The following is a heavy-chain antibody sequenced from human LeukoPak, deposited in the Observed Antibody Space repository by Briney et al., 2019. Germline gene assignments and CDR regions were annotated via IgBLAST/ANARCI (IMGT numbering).Heavy chain of an antibody. CDR3: ARGSWYYYGSSYYYYYYMDV. V-gene: IGHV4-39*07. CDR2: IYYSGST. CDR1: GGSISSGSYY. J-gene: IGHJ6*03. Sequence: SETLSLTCTVSGGSISSGSYYWSWIRQPAGKGLEWIGSIYYSGSTYYNPSLKSRVTISVDTSKNQFSLKLSSVTAADTAVYYCARGSWYYYGSSYYYYYYMDVWGKGTTVTISS. D-gene: IGHD3-10*01.